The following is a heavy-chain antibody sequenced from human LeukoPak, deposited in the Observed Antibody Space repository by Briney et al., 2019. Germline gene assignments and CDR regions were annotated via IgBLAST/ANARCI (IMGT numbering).Heavy chain of an antibody. CDR2: IYTSGST. Sequence: SETLSLTCTVSGGSISSYYWSWIRQPAGKGLEWIGRIYTSGSTNYNPSLKSRVTMSVDTSKNQFSLKLSSATAADTAVYYCARDRQWLAYWYFDLWGRGTLVTVSS. V-gene: IGHV4-4*07. CDR3: ARDRQWLAYWYFDL. J-gene: IGHJ2*01. D-gene: IGHD6-19*01. CDR1: GGSISSYY.